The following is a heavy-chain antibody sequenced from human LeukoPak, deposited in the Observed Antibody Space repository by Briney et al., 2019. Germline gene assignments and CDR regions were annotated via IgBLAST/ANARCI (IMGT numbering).Heavy chain of an antibody. CDR3: ARPQYYDYVWGSYRRIYFQH. J-gene: IGHJ1*01. CDR1: GVTFSRYS. Sequence: GGSLRLSCAASGVTFSRYSMNWVRQAPGKGLEWVSYISSSGSTIYYADSVKGRFTISRDNAKNSLYLQMNSLRAEDTAVYYCARPQYYDYVWGSYRRIYFQHWGQGTLVTVSS. CDR2: ISSSGSTI. D-gene: IGHD3-16*02. V-gene: IGHV3-48*04.